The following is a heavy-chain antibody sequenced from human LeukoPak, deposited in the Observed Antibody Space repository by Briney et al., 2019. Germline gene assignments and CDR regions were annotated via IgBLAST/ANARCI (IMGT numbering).Heavy chain of an antibody. Sequence: ASVKVSCKASGYTFTGYYMHWVRQAPGQGLEWMGWINPNSGGTNYAQKFQGRVTMTRDTSISTAYMELSRLRSEDTAVYYCASRGDGYNFRGAFDIWGQGTMVTVSS. CDR2: INPNSGGT. CDR3: ASRGDGYNFRGAFDI. D-gene: IGHD5-24*01. J-gene: IGHJ3*02. V-gene: IGHV1-2*02. CDR1: GYTFTGYY.